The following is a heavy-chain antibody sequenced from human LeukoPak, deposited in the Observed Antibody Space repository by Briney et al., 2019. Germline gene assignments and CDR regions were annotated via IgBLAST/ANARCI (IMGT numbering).Heavy chain of an antibody. D-gene: IGHD5-12*01. CDR3: AREVPYSGYFDY. V-gene: IGHV4-59*01. J-gene: IGHJ4*02. Sequence: PSETLSLTCNVSGDSISSYYWSWIRQPPGKGLERIGYIYYSGSTNYNPSLKSRVTISLDTSKNQFSLRVSSVTAADTAVYYCAREVPYSGYFDYWGQGTLVTVSS. CDR1: GDSISSYY. CDR2: IYYSGST.